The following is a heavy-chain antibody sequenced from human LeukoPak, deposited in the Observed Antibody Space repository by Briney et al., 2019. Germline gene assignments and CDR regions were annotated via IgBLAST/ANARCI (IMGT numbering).Heavy chain of an antibody. CDR1: GFTFSSYS. CDR2: ISSSSSYI. D-gene: IGHD3-22*01. J-gene: IGHJ4*02. V-gene: IGHV3-21*01. Sequence: GGSLRLSCAASGFTFSSYSMNWVRQAPGKGLEWVSSISSSSSYIYYADPVKGRFTISRDNAKNSLYLQMNSLRAEDTAVYYCAREVYSSGSYDYWGQGTLVTVSS. CDR3: AREVYSSGSYDY.